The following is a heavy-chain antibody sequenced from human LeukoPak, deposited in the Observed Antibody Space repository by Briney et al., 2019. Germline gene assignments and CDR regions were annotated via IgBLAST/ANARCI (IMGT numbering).Heavy chain of an antibody. D-gene: IGHD3-9*01. CDR2: INPNNGDT. Sequence: ASVKVSCKASGYTFTGYNMHWVRQAPGQGLEWMGWINPNNGDTNYAQKFQGRVSMTRDTSISTAYLELSRLTSDDTAVYYCARGLFDVLTDSLIWFDPWGQGTLVTVSS. CDR1: GYTFTGYN. CDR3: ARGLFDVLTDSLIWFDP. J-gene: IGHJ5*02. V-gene: IGHV1-2*02.